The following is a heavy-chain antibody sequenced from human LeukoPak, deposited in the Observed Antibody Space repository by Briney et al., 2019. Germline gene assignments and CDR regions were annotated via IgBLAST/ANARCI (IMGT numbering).Heavy chain of an antibody. CDR3: ANTIFGVVYAFDI. D-gene: IGHD3-3*01. V-gene: IGHV3-21*04. CDR1: GFPFSDYG. Sequence: GGSLRLSCATSGFPFSDYGMNWVRQAPGKGLEWVSSISGVSSDIYYADSVKGRFTISRDNSKNTLYLQMNSLRAEDTAVYYCANTIFGVVYAFDIWGQGTMVTVSS. CDR2: ISGVSSDI. J-gene: IGHJ3*02.